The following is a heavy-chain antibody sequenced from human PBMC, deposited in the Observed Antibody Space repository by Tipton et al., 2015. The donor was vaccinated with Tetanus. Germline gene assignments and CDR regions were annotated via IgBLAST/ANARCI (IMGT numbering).Heavy chain of an antibody. CDR2: MTTDASNT. J-gene: IGHJ4*02. CDR1: GFTISSYW. Sequence: SLRLSCEASGFTISSYWIHWVRQVPGKGLLWVARMTTDASNTAYANFVKGRFTLSRDNAKNSLYLQMNSLRAEDTAVYYCARYYFDSNGYFDYWGQGTLVTVSS. CDR3: ARYYFDSNGYFDY. D-gene: IGHD3-22*01. V-gene: IGHV3-74*01.